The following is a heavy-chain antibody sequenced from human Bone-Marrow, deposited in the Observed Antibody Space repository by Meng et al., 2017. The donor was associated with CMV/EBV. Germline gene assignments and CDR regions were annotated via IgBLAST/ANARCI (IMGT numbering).Heavy chain of an antibody. J-gene: IGHJ5*02. V-gene: IGHV3-21*01. Sequence: GESLKISCAASGFTFSSYSMNWVRQAPGKGLEWVSSISSSSSYIYYADSVKGRFTISRDNAKNSLYLQMNSLRAEDTAVYYCARESALYSSGRFDPWGQGTRVTVSS. CDR1: GFTFSSYS. CDR3: ARESALYSSGRFDP. CDR2: ISSSSSYI. D-gene: IGHD6-19*01.